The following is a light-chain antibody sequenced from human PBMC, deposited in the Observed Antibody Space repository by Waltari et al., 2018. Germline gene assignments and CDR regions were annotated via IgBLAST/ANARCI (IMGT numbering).Light chain of an antibody. V-gene: IGLV2-14*03. CDR2: DVT. J-gene: IGLJ2*01. CDR3: SSQTLDGLVL. CDR1: GSAAGASEP. Sequence: QSALTQPASVSGSPGQSITISCSGLGSAAGASEPVSWHQHHPDKAPQVIIYDVTHRPSGVSDRFSASKSANTASLTISRLQPEDEADYYCSSQTLDGLVLFGGGTRLTVL.